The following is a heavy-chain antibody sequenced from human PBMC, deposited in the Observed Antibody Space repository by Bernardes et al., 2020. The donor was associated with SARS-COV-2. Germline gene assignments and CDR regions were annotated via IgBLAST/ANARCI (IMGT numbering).Heavy chain of an antibody. CDR1: GGSLSGYY. Sequence: SETLSLTCAVYGGSLSGYYWNWIRQPPGKGLEWIGEINYSGSTNYNPSLKSRVTISVDTSKNQFSLKLSSVTAADTAVYYCARDLDRLYSGSRTDAFDIWGQGTMVTVSS. CDR2: INYSGST. D-gene: IGHD1-26*01. CDR3: ARDLDRLYSGSRTDAFDI. V-gene: IGHV4-34*01. J-gene: IGHJ3*02.